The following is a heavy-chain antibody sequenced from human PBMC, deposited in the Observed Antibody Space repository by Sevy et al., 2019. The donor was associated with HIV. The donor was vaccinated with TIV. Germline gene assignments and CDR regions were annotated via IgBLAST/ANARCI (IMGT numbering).Heavy chain of an antibody. J-gene: IGHJ4*02. CDR3: AGENAWGRGYS. CDR2: IYYNGHI. Sequence: SETLSLTCTVSGGSITSLYWNWIRQPPGKGLEWIANIYYNGHINYNPSLKSRVTFSLDTSKNQFSLRLISVTAVETAMYYCAGENAWGRGYSWGQGTLVTVSS. CDR1: GGSITSLY. D-gene: IGHD1-26*01. V-gene: IGHV4-59*08.